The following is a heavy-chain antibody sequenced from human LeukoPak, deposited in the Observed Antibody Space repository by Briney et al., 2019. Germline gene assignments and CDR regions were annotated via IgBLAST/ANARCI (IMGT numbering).Heavy chain of an antibody. CDR2: IDPSDSYT. CDR1: GYSFTSYW. J-gene: IGHJ6*04. V-gene: IGHV5-10-1*01. D-gene: IGHD7-27*01. CDR3: ARFLGPSYGMDV. Sequence: GESLKISCKGSGYSFTSYWISWVRQMPGKGLEWMGRIDPSDSYTNYSPSFQGHVTISADKSISTTYLQWSSLKASDTAMYYCARFLGPSYGMDVWGKGTTVTVSS.